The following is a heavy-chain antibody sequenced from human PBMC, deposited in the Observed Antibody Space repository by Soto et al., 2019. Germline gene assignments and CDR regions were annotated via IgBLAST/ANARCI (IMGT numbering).Heavy chain of an antibody. CDR1: GDTFTDYY. CDR2: VSPSGGHT. Sequence: QVQLMQSGAEVKKPGASVKVSCKASGDTFTDYYIHWVRQAPGQGLEWMGTVSPSGGHTTYAQHSQGGLIMPRDISNSTLYMGLTRLTSADTAVYYCARGGHVVVMTAASDYWGQGTLGPVAS. CDR3: ARGGHVVVMTAASDY. D-gene: IGHD2-21*02. J-gene: IGHJ4*02. V-gene: IGHV1-46*01.